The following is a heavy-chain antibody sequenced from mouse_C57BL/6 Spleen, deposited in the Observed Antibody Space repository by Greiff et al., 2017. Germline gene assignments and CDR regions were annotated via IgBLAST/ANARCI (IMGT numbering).Heavy chain of an antibody. D-gene: IGHD2-3*01. CDR3: ARSYDGYYVDYAMDY. CDR1: GFNIKDYY. Sequence: VQLKQSGAELVKPGASVKLSCTASGFNIKDYYMHWVKQRTEQGLEWIGRIDPEDGETKYASKFQGKATITADTSSNTAYLQLSSLTSEDTAVYYCARSYDGYYVDYAMDYWGQGTSVTVSS. J-gene: IGHJ4*01. CDR2: IDPEDGET. V-gene: IGHV14-2*01.